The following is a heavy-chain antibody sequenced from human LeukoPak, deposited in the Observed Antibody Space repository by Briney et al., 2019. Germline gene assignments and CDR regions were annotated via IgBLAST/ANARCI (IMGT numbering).Heavy chain of an antibody. CDR3: ARDTRAAAGPAEYFQH. D-gene: IGHD6-13*01. Sequence: GGSLRLSCAASGFTFSSYSMNWVRQAPGKGLEWVSYISSSSSTIYYADSVKGRFTISRDNAKNSLYLQMNSLRAEDTAVYYCARDTRAAAGPAEYFQHWGQGTLVTVSS. CDR2: ISSSSSTI. J-gene: IGHJ1*01. V-gene: IGHV3-48*04. CDR1: GFTFSSYS.